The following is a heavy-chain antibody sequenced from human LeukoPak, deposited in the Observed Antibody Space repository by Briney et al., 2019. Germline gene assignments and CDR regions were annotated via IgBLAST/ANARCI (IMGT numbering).Heavy chain of an antibody. Sequence: GGSLRLSCAASGFTFSSYAMSWVRQAPGKGLEWVSGISGSGGSTYYADSVKGRFTISRDNSKNSLYLQMNSLRAEDTAVYYCARVRYYDSSGYNWFDPWGQGTLVTVSS. D-gene: IGHD3-22*01. CDR1: GFTFSSYA. CDR2: ISGSGGST. CDR3: ARVRYYDSSGYNWFDP. J-gene: IGHJ5*02. V-gene: IGHV3-23*01.